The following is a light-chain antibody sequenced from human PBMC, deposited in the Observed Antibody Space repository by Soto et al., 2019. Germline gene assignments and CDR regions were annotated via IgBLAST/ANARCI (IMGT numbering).Light chain of an antibody. CDR2: GAS. Sequence: EIVMTHSPATLSVSPGERATLSCRASQRVSSNLAWYQQKPGQAPRLLIYGASTRATGIPARFSGSGSGTEFTLTISSLQSEDFAVYYCQQYNNLPPITLGQGTRLEIK. CDR3: QQYNNLPPIT. V-gene: IGKV3-15*01. J-gene: IGKJ5*01. CDR1: QRVSSN.